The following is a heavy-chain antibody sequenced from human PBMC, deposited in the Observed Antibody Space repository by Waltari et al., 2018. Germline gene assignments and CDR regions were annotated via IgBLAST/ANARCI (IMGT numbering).Heavy chain of an antibody. CDR3: ARQGSNFDY. CDR1: GYSISSGYD. V-gene: IGHV4-38-2*01. J-gene: IGHJ4*02. D-gene: IGHD3-10*01. CDR2: IYHSGST. Sequence: QVQLQESGPGLVKPSETLSLTCAVSGYSISSGYDWGWIRQPPGKGLEWIGSIYHSGSTYYNPSLKSRVTISVDTSKNQFSLKLSSVTAADTAVYYCARQGSNFDYWGQGTLVTVSS.